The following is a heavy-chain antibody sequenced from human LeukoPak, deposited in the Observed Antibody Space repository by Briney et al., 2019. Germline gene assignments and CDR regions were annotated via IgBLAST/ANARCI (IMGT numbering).Heavy chain of an antibody. CDR3: ALEGVVVTPSAGRPRENYFDY. D-gene: IGHD3-22*01. CDR1: GGTFSSYA. Sequence: SVKVSCTASGGTFSSYAISWVRQAPGQGLEWMGGIIPIFGTANYAQKFQGRVTITADESTSTAYMELSSLRSEDTAVYYCALEGVVVTPSAGRPRENYFDYWGQGTLVTVSS. CDR2: IIPIFGTA. V-gene: IGHV1-69*13. J-gene: IGHJ4*02.